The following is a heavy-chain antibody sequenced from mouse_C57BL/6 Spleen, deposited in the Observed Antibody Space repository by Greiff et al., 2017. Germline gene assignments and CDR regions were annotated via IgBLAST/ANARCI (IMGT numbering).Heavy chain of an antibody. CDR3: SIYAGYYGGAMDY. Sequence: EVQGVESGGGLVKPGGSLKLSCAASGFTFSDYGMHWVRQAPEKGLEWVAYISSGSSTIYYADTVKGRFTISRDNAENTLFLQWSSLRSEDTAMYYCSIYAGYYGGAMDYWGQGTSGTVSS. CDR1: GFTFSDYG. J-gene: IGHJ4*01. D-gene: IGHD2-3*01. V-gene: IGHV5-17*01. CDR2: ISSGSSTI.